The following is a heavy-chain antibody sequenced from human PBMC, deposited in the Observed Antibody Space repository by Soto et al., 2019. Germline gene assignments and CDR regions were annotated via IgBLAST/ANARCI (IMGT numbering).Heavy chain of an antibody. CDR3: ASEGQISGWLEAFEF. Sequence: GSLALSCADYGFTVSSYYMSWVRQAQGKGLERVSVIFTGGSTYYADSVKGRFTISRHSSMNTVYLHMDSLRAEATAVDYSASEGQISGWLEAFEFWGQGTMVTVS. CDR1: GFTVSSYY. CDR2: IFTGGST. V-gene: IGHV3-53*04. J-gene: IGHJ3*01. D-gene: IGHD6-19*01.